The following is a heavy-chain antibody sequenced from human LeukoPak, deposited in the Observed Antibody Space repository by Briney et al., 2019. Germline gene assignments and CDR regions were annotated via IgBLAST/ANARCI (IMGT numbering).Heavy chain of an antibody. Sequence: RGSLRLSCAASGFIFSSYAMSWVRQAPGKGLEWVSTISGSGGSTYYADSVKGRFTISRDNSKNTLYLQMNSLRAEDTAVYYCAKAHLKAAAIAVAGRPFDYWGQGTLVTVSS. CDR2: ISGSGGST. D-gene: IGHD6-19*01. CDR1: GFIFSSYA. V-gene: IGHV3-23*01. J-gene: IGHJ4*02. CDR3: AKAHLKAAAIAVAGRPFDY.